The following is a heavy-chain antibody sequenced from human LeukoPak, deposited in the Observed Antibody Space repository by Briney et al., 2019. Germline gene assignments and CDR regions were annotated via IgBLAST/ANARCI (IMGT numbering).Heavy chain of an antibody. V-gene: IGHV1-69*06. CDR2: IIPIFGTA. CDR3: ARVCQEYYYDSSGYYYDHAFDI. J-gene: IGHJ3*02. D-gene: IGHD3-22*01. Sequence: GASVKVSCKASGGTFSSYAISWVRQAPGQGLEWMGGIIPIFGTANYAQKFQGRVTITADKSTSTAYMELSSLRSEDTAVYYCARVCQEYYYDSSGYYYDHAFDIWGQGTMVTVSS. CDR1: GGTFSSYA.